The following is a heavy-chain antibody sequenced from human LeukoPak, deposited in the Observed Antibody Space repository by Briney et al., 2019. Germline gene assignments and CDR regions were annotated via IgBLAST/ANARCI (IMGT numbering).Heavy chain of an antibody. CDR1: GYTFTRYA. Sequence: ASVKVSCKASGYTFTRYAMLWVRQAAGQRLEWMGWINAGNGNTKYPQKFQGRVTITRDTSASTAYMELSSLRSEDTAVYYCARDLSYGQGWFDPWGQGTLVTVSS. V-gene: IGHV1-3*01. CDR2: INAGNGNT. CDR3: ARDLSYGQGWFDP. D-gene: IGHD2-8*01. J-gene: IGHJ5*02.